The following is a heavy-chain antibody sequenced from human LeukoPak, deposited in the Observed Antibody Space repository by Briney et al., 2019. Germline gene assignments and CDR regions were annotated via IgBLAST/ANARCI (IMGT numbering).Heavy chain of an antibody. J-gene: IGHJ4*02. CDR1: GYTFTSYG. D-gene: IGHD6-19*01. Sequence: GASVKVSCKASGYTFTSYGMSWVRQAPGQGLAWMGWISAYNGNTNYAQKLQGRVTMTTDTSTSTAYMELRSLRSDDTAVYYCARSYSSGWYADYWGQGTLVTVSS. CDR2: ISAYNGNT. V-gene: IGHV1-18*04. CDR3: ARSYSSGWYADY.